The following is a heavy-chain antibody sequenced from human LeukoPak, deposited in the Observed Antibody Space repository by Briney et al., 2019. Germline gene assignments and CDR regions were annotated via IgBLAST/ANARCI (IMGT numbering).Heavy chain of an antibody. CDR2: IYYSGSS. CDR1: GGSMRGYY. V-gene: IGHV4-59*08. CDR3: AGVSSGYYYGMDV. Sequence: SETLSLTCTVSGGSMRGYYWSWIRQPPGKGLEWIGYIYYSGSSDYNPSLKSRITMSVDTPNNQFSLNLTSVTAADTAVYYCAGVSSGYYYGMDVWGQGATVIVSS. J-gene: IGHJ6*02. D-gene: IGHD3-22*01.